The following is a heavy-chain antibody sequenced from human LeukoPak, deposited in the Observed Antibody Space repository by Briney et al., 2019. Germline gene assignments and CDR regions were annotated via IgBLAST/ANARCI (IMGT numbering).Heavy chain of an antibody. CDR3: AKDPMVRGVGPFDY. CDR1: GFTFSSST. V-gene: IGHV3-23*01. J-gene: IGHJ4*02. Sequence: GGSLRLSCAASGFTFSSSTMSWVRQAPGKGLEWVSAISGSGGSTYYTDSVKGRFTISGDNSKNTLYLQMNSLRAEDTAVYYCAKDPMVRGVGPFDYWGQGTLVTVSS. CDR2: ISGSGGST. D-gene: IGHD3-10*01.